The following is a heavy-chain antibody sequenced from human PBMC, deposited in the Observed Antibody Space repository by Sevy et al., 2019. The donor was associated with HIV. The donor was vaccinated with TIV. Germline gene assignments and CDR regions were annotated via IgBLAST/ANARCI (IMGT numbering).Heavy chain of an antibody. V-gene: IGHV3-33*01. D-gene: IGHD2-8*02. CDR3: ARGSSFVVAGAGGYLDY. Sequence: GGSLRLSCTASGFTFSSFGIHWVRQAPGKGLEWVALMWYDGNNKYYADSVKGRFTISRDSSKNTLYLQMKNLRAEDKAVYYCARGSSFVVAGAGGYLDYWGQGTLVTVSS. J-gene: IGHJ4*02. CDR1: GFTFSSFG. CDR2: MWYDGNNK.